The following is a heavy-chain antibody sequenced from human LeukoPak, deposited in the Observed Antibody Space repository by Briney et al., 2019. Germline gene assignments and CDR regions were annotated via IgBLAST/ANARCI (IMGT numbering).Heavy chain of an antibody. J-gene: IGHJ4*02. CDR3: ARWGSSSFGFDY. Sequence: SETLSLTCAVYGGSFSGYYWSWIRQPPGKGLEWIGEINHSGSTNYNPSLKSRVTISVDTSKSQFSLKLSSVTAADTAVYYCARWGSSSFGFDYWGQGTLVTVSS. CDR2: INHSGST. V-gene: IGHV4-34*01. D-gene: IGHD6-6*01. CDR1: GGSFSGYY.